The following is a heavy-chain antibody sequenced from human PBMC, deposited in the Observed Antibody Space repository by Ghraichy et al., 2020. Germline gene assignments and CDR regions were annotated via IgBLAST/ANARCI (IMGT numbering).Heavy chain of an antibody. J-gene: IGHJ4*02. CDR2: FYYSGDT. CDR1: GGSISSSSYY. D-gene: IGHD5-18*01. CDR3: ARHGAYRFVY. Sequence: SETLSLTCTVSGGSISSSSYYWGWVRQPPGKGLEWIGSFYYSGDTYYNPSLKSRLTVSVDTSKNQLSLKLTSVTAADAAVYYCARHGAYRFVYWGQGTLVTVS. V-gene: IGHV4-39*01.